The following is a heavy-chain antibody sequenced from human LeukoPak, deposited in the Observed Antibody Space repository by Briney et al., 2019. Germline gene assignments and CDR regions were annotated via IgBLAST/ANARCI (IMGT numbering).Heavy chain of an antibody. V-gene: IGHV1-69*04. CDR2: IIPILGIA. CDR1: GGTFSSYA. CDR3: AREKRDGGYSYGYFGYYYYGMDV. J-gene: IGHJ6*02. Sequence: SVKVSCKASGGTFSSYAISWVRQAPGQGLEWMGRIIPILGIANYAQKFQGRVTMTRDTSTSTVYMELSSLRSEDTAVYYCAREKRDGGYSYGYFGYYYYGMDVWGQGTTVTVSS. D-gene: IGHD5-18*01.